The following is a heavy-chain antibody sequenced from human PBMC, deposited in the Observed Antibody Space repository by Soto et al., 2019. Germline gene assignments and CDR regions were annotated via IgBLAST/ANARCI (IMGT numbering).Heavy chain of an antibody. V-gene: IGHV1-69*01. D-gene: IGHD1-26*01. CDR1: GGTFSSYA. CDR2: IIPIFGTA. Sequence: QVQLVQSGAEVKKPGSSVKVSCKASGGTFSSYAISWVRQAPGQGLEWMGGIIPIFGTANYAQKFQGRVTITADESTSTAYMELSSLRCEDTAVHSCARWVGATTGELKRICFDPWGQGTLVTVSS. CDR3: ARWVGATTGELKRICFDP. J-gene: IGHJ5*02.